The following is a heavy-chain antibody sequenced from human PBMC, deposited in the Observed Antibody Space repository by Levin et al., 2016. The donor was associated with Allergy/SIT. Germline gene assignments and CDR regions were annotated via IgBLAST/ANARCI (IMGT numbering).Heavy chain of an antibody. J-gene: IGHJ5*02. CDR3: AREATTYGSGSYRTSDWFDP. D-gene: IGHD3-10*01. V-gene: IGHV4-31*03. Sequence: SETLSLTCTVSGGSISSGGYYWSWIRQHPGKGLEWIGYIYYSGSTYYNPSLKSRVTISVDTSKNQFSLKLSSVTAADTAVYYCAREATTYGSGSYRTSDWFDPWGQGTLVTVSS. CDR2: IYYSGST. CDR1: GGSISSGGYY.